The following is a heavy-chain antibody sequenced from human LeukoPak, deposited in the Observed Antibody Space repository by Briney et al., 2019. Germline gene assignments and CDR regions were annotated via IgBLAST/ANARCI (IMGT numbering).Heavy chain of an antibody. J-gene: IGHJ4*02. CDR1: GGSISSYY. D-gene: IGHD3-22*01. CDR3: ARGGYYDSSGYYYD. CDR2: IYYSGST. Sequence: SETLSLTCTVSGGSISSYYWSWTRQPPGKGLEWIGYIYYSGSTNYNPSLKSRVTISVDTSKNQFSLKLSSVTAADTAVYYCARGGYYDSSGYYYDWGQGTLVTVSS. V-gene: IGHV4-59*01.